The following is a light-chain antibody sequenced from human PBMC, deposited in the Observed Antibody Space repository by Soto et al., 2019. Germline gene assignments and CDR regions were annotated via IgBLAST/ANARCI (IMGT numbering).Light chain of an antibody. CDR3: AAWDDSLNAVM. V-gene: IGLV1-44*01. J-gene: IGLJ3*02. Sequence: QSVLTQPPSASGTPGQRVTISCSGSSSNIGSNSVNWYQYLPGTVPKLLIYGSDQRPSGVPDRFSGSKSGTSVSLAISGLQSEDEADYYCAAWDDSLNAVMFGGGTKLTVL. CDR1: SSNIGSNS. CDR2: GSD.